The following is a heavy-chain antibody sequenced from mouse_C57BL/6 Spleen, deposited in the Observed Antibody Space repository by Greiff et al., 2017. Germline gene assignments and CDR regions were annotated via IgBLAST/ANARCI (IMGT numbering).Heavy chain of an antibody. Sequence: EVKLVESGPGLVKPSQSLSLTCSVTGYSITSGYYWNWFRQFPGNKLEWMGYISYDGSNNYNPSLQNRISITRDTSKNQFFLKLNSVTTEDTATYYCAGTGTYYAMDYWGQGTSVTVSS. CDR1: GYSITSGYY. V-gene: IGHV3-6*01. CDR3: AGTGTYYAMDY. J-gene: IGHJ4*01. CDR2: ISYDGSN. D-gene: IGHD4-1*01.